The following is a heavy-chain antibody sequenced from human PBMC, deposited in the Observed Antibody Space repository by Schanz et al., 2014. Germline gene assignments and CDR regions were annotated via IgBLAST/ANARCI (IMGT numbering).Heavy chain of an antibody. Sequence: VQLVESGGGVVQPGRSLRLSCAASGFTFSTHAMHWVRQAPGKGLEWVALVSSDGNNDYYTDSVKGRFTISRDNSKNTGHLQMNSLRAEDTAVYYCAKQHIVRGVIYLNWFDSWGQGTLVIVSS. J-gene: IGHJ5*01. V-gene: IGHV3-30*18. CDR2: VSSDGNND. CDR1: GFTFSTHA. CDR3: AKQHIVRGVIYLNWFDS. D-gene: IGHD3-10*01.